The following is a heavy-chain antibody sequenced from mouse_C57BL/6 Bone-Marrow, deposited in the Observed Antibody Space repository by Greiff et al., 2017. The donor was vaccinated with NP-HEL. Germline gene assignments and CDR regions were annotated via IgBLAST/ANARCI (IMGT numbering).Heavy chain of an antibody. J-gene: IGHJ2*01. Sequence: EVQLVESGGDLVKPGGSLKLSCAASGFTFSSYGMSWVRQTPDKRLEWVATISSGGSYTYYLDSVKGRFTISRDNAKNTLYLQMSSLKSEDTAMYYCARQMITFDYWGQGTTLTVSS. D-gene: IGHD2-4*01. CDR3: ARQMITFDY. CDR2: ISSGGSYT. V-gene: IGHV5-6*01. CDR1: GFTFSSYG.